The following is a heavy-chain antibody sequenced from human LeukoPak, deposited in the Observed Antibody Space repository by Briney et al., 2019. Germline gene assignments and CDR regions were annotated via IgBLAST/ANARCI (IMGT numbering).Heavy chain of an antibody. CDR1: GFTFSSYA. D-gene: IGHD6-13*01. J-gene: IGHJ6*02. V-gene: IGHV3-23*01. Sequence: GGSLRLSCAASGFTFSSYAMSWVRQAPGKGLEWVSAISGSGGSTYYADSVKGRFTISRDNSKNTLFLHMNSLRVEDTAVYYCAKAPAAATKYYYGMDAWGQGTTVTVSS. CDR3: AKAPAAATKYYYGMDA. CDR2: ISGSGGST.